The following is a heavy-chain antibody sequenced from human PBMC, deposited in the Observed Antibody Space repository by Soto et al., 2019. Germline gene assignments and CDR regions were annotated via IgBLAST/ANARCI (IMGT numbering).Heavy chain of an antibody. Sequence: GGSLRLSCVASGFNFDDHVMNWVRQVPGKGLEWVGHINWNGYSIGYGGSVRGRFTISRDNAQNTLYLQMNSLRPEHTAVYYCARSWSGSTSGRVDVWGQGTTVTVSS. CDR1: GFNFDDHV. D-gene: IGHD3-3*01. V-gene: IGHV3-20*04. CDR3: ARSWSGSTSGRVDV. J-gene: IGHJ6*02. CDR2: INWNGYSI.